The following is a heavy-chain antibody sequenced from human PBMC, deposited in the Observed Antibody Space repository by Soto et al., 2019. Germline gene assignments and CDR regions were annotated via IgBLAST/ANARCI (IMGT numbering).Heavy chain of an antibody. CDR3: ARQGMYCSGGSCYSYFQH. CDR2: IYYSGST. Sequence: SETLSLTCTVSGGSISSSSYYWGWIRQPPGKGLEWIGSIYYSGSTYYNPSLKSRVTISVDTSKNQFSLKLSSVIAADTAVYYCARQGMYCSGGSCYSYFQHWGQGTLVTVSS. CDR1: GGSISSSSYY. D-gene: IGHD2-15*01. V-gene: IGHV4-39*01. J-gene: IGHJ1*01.